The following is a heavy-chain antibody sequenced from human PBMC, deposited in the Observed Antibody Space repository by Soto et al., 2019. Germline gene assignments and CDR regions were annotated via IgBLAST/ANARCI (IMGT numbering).Heavy chain of an antibody. V-gene: IGHV3-30*18. CDR3: AKAGGLSGSYGMDV. J-gene: IGHJ6*02. Sequence: GGSLRLSCAASGFTFSSYGMHWVRQAPGKGLEWVAVISYDGSNKYYADSVKGRFTISRDNSKNTLYLQMNSLRAEDTAVYYCAKAGGLSGSYGMDVWGQGTTVTVSS. D-gene: IGHD1-26*01. CDR2: ISYDGSNK. CDR1: GFTFSSYG.